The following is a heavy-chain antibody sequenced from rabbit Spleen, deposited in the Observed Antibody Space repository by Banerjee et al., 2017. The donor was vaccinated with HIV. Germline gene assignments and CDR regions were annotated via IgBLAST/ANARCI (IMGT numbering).Heavy chain of an antibody. D-gene: IGHD4-1*01. CDR2: IAGSSSGFT. Sequence: QSLEESGGGLVQPEGSLALTCKASGFSFSSSDYICWVRQAPGNGLEWISCIAGSSSGFTYSATWAKGRFTISKTSSTTVPLQVTSLTAADTATYFCARSGGASGWGFDLWGQVTLVTVS. J-gene: IGHJ4*01. V-gene: IGHV1S40*01. CDR3: ARSGGASGWGFDL. CDR1: GFSFSSSDY.